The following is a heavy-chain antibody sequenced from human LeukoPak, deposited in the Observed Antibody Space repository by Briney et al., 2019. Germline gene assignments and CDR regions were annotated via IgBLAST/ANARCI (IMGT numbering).Heavy chain of an antibody. J-gene: IGHJ4*02. CDR1: GYTFTSYY. Sequence: ASVKVSCKASGYTFTSYYMHWVRQAPGQGLEWMGIINPSGGSTSYAQKFQGRVTMTRDTSTSTVYMELSSLRSEDTAVYYCARATVKSGIAAAGENFDYWGQGTLVTVSS. CDR2: INPSGGST. D-gene: IGHD6-13*01. V-gene: IGHV1-46*01. CDR3: ARATVKSGIAAAGENFDY.